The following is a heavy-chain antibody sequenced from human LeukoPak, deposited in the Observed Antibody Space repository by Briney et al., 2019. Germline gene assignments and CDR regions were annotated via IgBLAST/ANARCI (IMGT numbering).Heavy chain of an antibody. V-gene: IGHV3-7*01. CDR2: INPDGSEK. CDR3: ASPYSTPSGY. CDR1: GFTFSSYA. Sequence: GGSLRLSCAVSGFTFSSYAMSWVRQAPGKGLEWVAYINPDGSEKYYVDSVKGRVTISRDNAKSSLYLQMNSLRAEDTAVYFCASPYSTPSGYWGQGTLVSVSS. J-gene: IGHJ4*02. D-gene: IGHD6-13*01.